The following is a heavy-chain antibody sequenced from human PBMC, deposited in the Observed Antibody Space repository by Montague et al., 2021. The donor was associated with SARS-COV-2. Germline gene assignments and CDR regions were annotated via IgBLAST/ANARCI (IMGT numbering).Heavy chain of an antibody. D-gene: IGHD3-22*01. CDR1: GFTFDDSG. J-gene: IGHJ3*02. CDR2: INWNGGST. V-gene: IGHV3-20*04. CDR3: ARDGTYYYDSSGYLGRGVGAFDI. Sequence: SLRLSCAASGFTFDDSGMSWVRQAPGKGLEWVSGINWNGGSTGYADSVKGRFTISSDNAKNSLYLQMNSLRAEDTALYYCARDGTYYYDSSGYLGRGVGAFDIWGQGTMATVSS.